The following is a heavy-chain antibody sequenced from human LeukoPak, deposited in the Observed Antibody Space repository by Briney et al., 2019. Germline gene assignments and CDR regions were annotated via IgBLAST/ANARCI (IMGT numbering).Heavy chain of an antibody. J-gene: IGHJ6*02. V-gene: IGHV3-21*04. Sequence: GGSLRLSCAASGFTFSSYSMNWVRQAPGKGLEWVSSISSSSSYIYYADSVKGRFTISRDNAKNSLYLQMNSLRAEDTAVYYCAKGESPQYMVRGVPYYYYAMDVWGQGTTVTVSS. CDR1: GFTFSSYS. CDR2: ISSSSSYI. CDR3: AKGESPQYMVRGVPYYYYAMDV. D-gene: IGHD3-10*01.